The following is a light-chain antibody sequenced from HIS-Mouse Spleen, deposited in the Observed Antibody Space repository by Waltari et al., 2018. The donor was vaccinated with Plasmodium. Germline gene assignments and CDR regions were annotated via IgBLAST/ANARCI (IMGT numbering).Light chain of an antibody. Sequence: AIRMPQSSSSLSASTGDRVTITCRAGQGISSYLAWYQQKPGKAPKLLIYAASTLQSGVPSRFSGSGSGTDFTLTISCLQSEDFATYYCQQYYSYPWTFGQGTKVEIK. V-gene: IGKV1-8*01. CDR2: AAS. J-gene: IGKJ1*01. CDR1: QGISSY. CDR3: QQYYSYPWT.